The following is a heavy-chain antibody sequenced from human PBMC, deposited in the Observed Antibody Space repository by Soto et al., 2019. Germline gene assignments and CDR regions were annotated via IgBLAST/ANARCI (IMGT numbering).Heavy chain of an antibody. CDR1: GGAISTRDYY. J-gene: IGHJ5*02. CDR2: IHYRGTT. Sequence: SETLSLTCTVSGGAISTRDYYWGWVRRPPGKGLEWIGSIHYRGTTNYNPSLKSRVTISVDTSKNQFSLKLSSVTAADTAVYYCARGVPYSYGYVSWFDPWGQGTLVTVSS. CDR3: ARGVPYSYGYVSWFDP. V-gene: IGHV4-39*07. D-gene: IGHD5-18*01.